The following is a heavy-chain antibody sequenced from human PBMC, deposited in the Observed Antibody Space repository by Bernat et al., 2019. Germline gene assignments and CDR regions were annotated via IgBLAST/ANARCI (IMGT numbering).Heavy chain of an antibody. CDR3: ASHLYYGSASYYYYIDV. CDR1: GGSISSSGYY. CDR2: IFYSGSA. J-gene: IGHJ6*03. Sequence: QLQLQESGPGLVKPSETLSLTCTVSGGSISSSGYYWGWIRQPPGKGLEWIGSIFYSGSAYYNPSLKSRVTISVASSNNQFSLKLSSVTAADTAVYYCASHLYYGSASYYYYIDVWGKGTTVTVSS. D-gene: IGHD3-10*01. V-gene: IGHV4-39*01.